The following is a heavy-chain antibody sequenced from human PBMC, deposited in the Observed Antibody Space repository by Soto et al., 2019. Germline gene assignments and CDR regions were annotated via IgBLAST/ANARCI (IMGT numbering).Heavy chain of an antibody. J-gene: IGHJ6*03. D-gene: IGHD3-9*01. CDR3: ARINEYYDILTGCFVQGYYYYMDV. V-gene: IGHV4-4*02. Sequence: SETLSLTCAVSSGSISSSNWWIWVRQPPGKGLEWIGEIYHSGSTNYNPSLKSRVTISVDKSKNRFSLKLSSVTAADTAVYYCARINEYYDILTGCFVQGYYYYMDVWGKGTTVTVSS. CDR2: IYHSGST. CDR1: SGSISSSNW.